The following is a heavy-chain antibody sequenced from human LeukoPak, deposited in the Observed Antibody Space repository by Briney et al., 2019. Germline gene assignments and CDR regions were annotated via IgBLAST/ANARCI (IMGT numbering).Heavy chain of an antibody. CDR1: GYTFTGYY. V-gene: IGHV1-2*02. Sequence: ASVKFSCKASGYTFTGYYMHWVRQAPGQGLEWMGWINPNSGGTNYAQKFQGRVTMTRDTSISTAYMELSRLRSDDTAVYYCARDLYSSGWTDAFDIWGQGTMVTVSS. CDR3: ARDLYSSGWTDAFDI. D-gene: IGHD6-19*01. J-gene: IGHJ3*02. CDR2: INPNSGGT.